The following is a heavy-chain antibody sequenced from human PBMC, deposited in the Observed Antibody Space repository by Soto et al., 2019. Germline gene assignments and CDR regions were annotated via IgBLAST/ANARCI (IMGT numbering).Heavy chain of an antibody. CDR1: GFTFSNYA. D-gene: IGHD3-22*01. Sequence: QVQLVESGGGVVQPGRSLRLSCAASGFTFSNYAMHWVRQAPGKGLEWVALISYDGSNKYYADSVEGRFTISRDNSKNTLYLQMNSLRAEDTAVYYCAGGGSGYPPYYFDYWGQGTLVTVSS. V-gene: IGHV3-30-3*01. CDR2: ISYDGSNK. CDR3: AGGGSGYPPYYFDY. J-gene: IGHJ4*02.